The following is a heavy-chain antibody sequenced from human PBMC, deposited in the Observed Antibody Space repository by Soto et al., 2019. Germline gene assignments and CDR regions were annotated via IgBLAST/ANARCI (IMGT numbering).Heavy chain of an antibody. Sequence: GGSLRLSCAASGFTVSSNYMSWVRQAPGKGLEWVSVIYSGGSTYYADSVKGRFTISRDNYKNTLYLQMNSLRAEDTAVYYCARDISYDSGGFHEPLAYWGQGTLDPVSS. V-gene: IGHV3-53*05. CDR2: IYSGGST. D-gene: IGHD3-22*01. CDR3: ARDISYDSGGFHEPLAY. J-gene: IGHJ4*02. CDR1: GFTVSSNY.